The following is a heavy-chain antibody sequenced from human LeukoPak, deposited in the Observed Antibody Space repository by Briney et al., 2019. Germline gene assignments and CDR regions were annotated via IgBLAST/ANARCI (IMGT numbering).Heavy chain of an antibody. Sequence: PGRSLRLSCAASGFTFDDYAMHWVRQAPGKGLEWVSGISWNSGSIGYADSVKGRFTISRDNAKNSLYLQMNSLRAEDMALYYCAKASSGWYGNYFDYWGQGTLVTVSS. CDR2: ISWNSGSI. CDR1: GFTFDDYA. CDR3: AKASSGWYGNYFDY. D-gene: IGHD6-19*01. J-gene: IGHJ4*02. V-gene: IGHV3-9*03.